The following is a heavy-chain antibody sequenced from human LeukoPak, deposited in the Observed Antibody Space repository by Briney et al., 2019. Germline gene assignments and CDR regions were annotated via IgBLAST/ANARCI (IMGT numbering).Heavy chain of an antibody. D-gene: IGHD6-19*01. J-gene: IGHJ6*03. Sequence: SETLSLTCAVYGGSFSGYYWSWIRQPPGKGLEWIGEINHSGSTNYNPSPKSRVTISVDTSKNQFSLKLSSVTAADTAVYYCARVSGGQWLGYYYYYYMDVWGKGTTVTVSS. CDR2: INHSGST. CDR3: ARVSGGQWLGYYYYYYMDV. CDR1: GGSFSGYY. V-gene: IGHV4-34*01.